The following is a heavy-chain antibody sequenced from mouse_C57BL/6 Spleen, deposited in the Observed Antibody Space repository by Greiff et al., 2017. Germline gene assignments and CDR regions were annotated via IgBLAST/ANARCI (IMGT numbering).Heavy chain of an antibody. J-gene: IGHJ2*01. CDR3: ARGATVVEG. CDR1: GYTFTSYW. CDR2: IDPSDSYT. D-gene: IGHD1-1*01. V-gene: IGHV1-59*01. Sequence: VKLQESGAELVRPGTSVKLSCKASGYTFTSYWMHWVKQRPGQGLEWIGVIDPSDSYTNYNQKFKGKATLTVDTSSSTAYMQLSSLTSEDSAVYYCARGATVVEGWGQGTTLTVSS.